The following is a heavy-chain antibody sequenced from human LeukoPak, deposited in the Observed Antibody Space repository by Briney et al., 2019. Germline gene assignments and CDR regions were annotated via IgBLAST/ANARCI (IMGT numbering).Heavy chain of an antibody. J-gene: IGHJ4*02. CDR2: INPNTGGT. V-gene: IGHV1-2*02. Sequence: GASVKVSCKASEYIFTVYEIFWVRPAPGQGLEWMGWINPNTGGTTYAQKFQDRVTMTMDTSINTAYMELNRLTSDDTAVYYCTREDYWGRGTLVTVSS. CDR3: TREDY. CDR1: EYIFTVYE.